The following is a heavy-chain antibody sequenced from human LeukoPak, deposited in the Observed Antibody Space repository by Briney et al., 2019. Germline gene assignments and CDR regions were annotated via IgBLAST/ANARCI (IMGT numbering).Heavy chain of an antibody. D-gene: IGHD3-22*01. V-gene: IGHV1-2*06. Sequence: ASVKVSCKASGYTFTGYYMHWERQAPGQGLEWMGRINPNSGGTNYAQKFQGRVTMTRDTSISTAYMELSRLRSDDTAVYYCAREPEYSPVPYYYDSSGSDYWGQGTLVTVSS. J-gene: IGHJ4*02. CDR3: AREPEYSPVPYYYDSSGSDY. CDR1: GYTFTGYY. CDR2: INPNSGGT.